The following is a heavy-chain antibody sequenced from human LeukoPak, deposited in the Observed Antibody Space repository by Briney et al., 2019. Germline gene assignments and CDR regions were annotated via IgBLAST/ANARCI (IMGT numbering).Heavy chain of an antibody. CDR2: IIPIFGTA. CDR1: GGTFSSYA. J-gene: IGHJ5*02. V-gene: IGHV1-69*13. D-gene: IGHD6-19*01. Sequence: SVKVSCKASGGTFSSYAISWVRQAPGQGLEWMGGIIPIFGTANYAQKFQGRVTITADESTSTAYMELSSLRSEDTAVYYCARDWPTGSSGWYATNRFDPWGQGTLVNVSS. CDR3: ARDWPTGSSGWYATNRFDP.